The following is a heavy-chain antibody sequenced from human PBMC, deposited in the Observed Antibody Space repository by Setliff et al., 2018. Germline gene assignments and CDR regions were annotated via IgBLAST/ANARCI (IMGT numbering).Heavy chain of an antibody. D-gene: IGHD3-10*01. CDR1: GFSLDTIGVR. CDR3: ARLAVRSPFDY. V-gene: IGHV2-70*04. J-gene: IGHJ4*02. Sequence: SGPTLVNPTQTLTLTCTISGFSLDTIGVRVSWIRQPPGKALEWLARVDWEGDKYYSASLKTRLSISRDTSKNQVVLTMTNMDPTDTATYYCARLAVRSPFDYWGQGALVTSPQ. CDR2: VDWEGDK.